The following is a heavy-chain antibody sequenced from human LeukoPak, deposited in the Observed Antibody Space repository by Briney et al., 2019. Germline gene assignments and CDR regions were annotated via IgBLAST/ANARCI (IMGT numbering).Heavy chain of an antibody. Sequence: GGSLRLSCVASGFTFSNYWMHWVRQAPEKGLMWVSKINSDGSGPDYADSVKGRFTISRDNAKNSLYLQMNSLRGEDTAVYYGARDDASTARASGMDVWGKGTTVTVSS. CDR1: GFTFSNYW. D-gene: IGHD6-6*01. CDR2: INSDGSGP. CDR3: ARDDASTARASGMDV. J-gene: IGHJ6*04. V-gene: IGHV3-74*01.